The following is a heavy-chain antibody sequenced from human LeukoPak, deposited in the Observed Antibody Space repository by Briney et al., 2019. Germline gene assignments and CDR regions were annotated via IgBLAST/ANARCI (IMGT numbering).Heavy chain of an antibody. CDR3: AADRTSMVRGGLYYYYYGMDV. CDR2: IVVGSGNT. J-gene: IGHJ6*02. V-gene: IGHV1-58*02. D-gene: IGHD3-10*01. CDR1: GFTFTSSA. Sequence: SVKVSCKASGFTFTSSAMQWVRQARGQRLEWIGWIVVGSGNTNYAQKFQERVTITRDMSTSTAYMELSSLRSEDTAVYYCAADRTSMVRGGLYYYYYGMDVWGQGTTVTVSS.